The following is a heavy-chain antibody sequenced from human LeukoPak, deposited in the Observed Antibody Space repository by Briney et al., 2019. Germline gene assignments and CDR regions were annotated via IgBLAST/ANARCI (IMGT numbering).Heavy chain of an antibody. Sequence: GSLKLSCAASGFTFSSYSMNWVRQAPGKGLEWVSCISSSSTYIYYADSVKGRFTITRDNAKNSLYLQMNSLRAEDTAVYYCARDYSSSSSILDYWGQGTLVTVSS. CDR1: GFTFSSYS. D-gene: IGHD6-6*01. CDR2: ISSSSTYI. CDR3: ARDYSSSSSILDY. J-gene: IGHJ4*02. V-gene: IGHV3-21*01.